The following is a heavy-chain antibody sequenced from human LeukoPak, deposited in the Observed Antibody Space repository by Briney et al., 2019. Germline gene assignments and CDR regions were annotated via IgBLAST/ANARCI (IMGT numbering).Heavy chain of an antibody. CDR3: ARDRASVAGYFDY. Sequence: KTSQTLSLTCTVSGGSISSGGYYWSWIRQHPGKGLEWIGYIYYSGSTYYNPSLKRRVTISVDTSKNQFSLKLSSVTAADTAVYYCARDRASVAGYFDYWGQGTLVTVSS. CDR1: GGSISSGGYY. V-gene: IGHV4-31*03. D-gene: IGHD6-19*01. J-gene: IGHJ4*02. CDR2: IYYSGST.